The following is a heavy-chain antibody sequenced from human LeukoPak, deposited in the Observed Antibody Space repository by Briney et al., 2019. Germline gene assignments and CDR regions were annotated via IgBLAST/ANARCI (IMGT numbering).Heavy chain of an antibody. CDR2: INPNSGGT. CDR1: GYTFTGYY. D-gene: IGHD4-11*01. Sequence: ASVKVSCKASGYTFTGYYMHWVRQAPGQGLEWMGWINPNSGGTNYAQKFQGRVTMTRDTPISTAYMELSRLRSDDTAVYYCARPMTTVGAFDIWGQGTMVTVSS. V-gene: IGHV1-2*02. CDR3: ARPMTTVGAFDI. J-gene: IGHJ3*02.